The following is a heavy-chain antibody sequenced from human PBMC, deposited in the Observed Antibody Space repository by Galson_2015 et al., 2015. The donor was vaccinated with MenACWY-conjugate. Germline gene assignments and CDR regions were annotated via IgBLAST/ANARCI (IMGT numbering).Heavy chain of an antibody. J-gene: IGHJ6*02. CDR1: GYRFSTYW. V-gene: IGHV5-10-1*01. CDR2: IDPSDSYT. CDR3: ARRDGDDGASYYYGMDV. Sequence: SGAEVKKPGDSLRISCKASGYRFSTYWITWVRRVPGKGLEWMGRIDPSDSYTKYSPSFQGHVTISVDKFINTAYLPWSSLKASDTAIYYCARRDGDDGASYYYGMDVWGQGTTVIVS. D-gene: IGHD1-1*01.